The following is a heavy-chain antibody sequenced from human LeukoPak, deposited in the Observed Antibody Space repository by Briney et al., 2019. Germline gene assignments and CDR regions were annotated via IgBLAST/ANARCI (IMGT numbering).Heavy chain of an antibody. V-gene: IGHV3-21*01. J-gene: IGHJ5*02. CDR3: ARDKREGYCSGGSCYSGPWFDP. CDR1: GFTFSSYS. D-gene: IGHD2-15*01. Sequence: GGSLRLSCAASGFTFSSYSMNWVRQAPGKGLEWVSSISSSSSYIYYADSVKGRFTISRDNAKNSLYPQMNSLRAEDTAVYYCARDKREGYCSGGSCYSGPWFDPWGQGTLVTVSS. CDR2: ISSSSSYI.